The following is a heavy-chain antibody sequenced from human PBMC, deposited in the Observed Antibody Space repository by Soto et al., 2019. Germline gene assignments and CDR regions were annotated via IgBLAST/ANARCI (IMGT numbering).Heavy chain of an antibody. Sequence: QVQLQESGPGLVKPSGTLSLTCAVSGDSISSDKWWSWVRQPPGKGLEWIGEIHHSGNSNYNPSLKSRVIISVDKSKNQFPLNLSSVTDADTAVYYCARGERQPQRDYWGQGTLVTVSS. CDR2: IHHSGNS. CDR3: ARGERQPQRDY. J-gene: IGHJ4*02. D-gene: IGHD6-25*01. V-gene: IGHV4-4*02. CDR1: GDSISSDKW.